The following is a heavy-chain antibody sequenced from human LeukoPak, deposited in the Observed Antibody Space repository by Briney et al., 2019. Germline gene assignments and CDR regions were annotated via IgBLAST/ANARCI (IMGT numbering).Heavy chain of an antibody. CDR2: INKDGSDK. V-gene: IGHV3-7*01. CDR1: GFTFNMYW. D-gene: IGHD4-23*01. Sequence: GGSLRLSCAASGFTFNMYWMTWVRQAPGKRLESVAYINKDGSDKYYVDSVKGRFTVSRDNAKNSLYLQMNSLRAEDTAVYYCARDAGYGGNSDYWGQGTLVTVSS. J-gene: IGHJ4*02. CDR3: ARDAGYGGNSDY.